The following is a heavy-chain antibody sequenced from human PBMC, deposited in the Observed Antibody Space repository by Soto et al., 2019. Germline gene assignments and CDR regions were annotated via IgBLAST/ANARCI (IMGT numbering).Heavy chain of an antibody. CDR2: ISADNGNT. CDR1: GYTFTSYG. D-gene: IGHD6-19*01. J-gene: IGHJ5*02. CDR3: ARDPPYSSGWYAGFDP. Sequence: QVQLVQSGAEVKKPGASVKVSCKASGYTFTSYGISWVRQAPGQGLEWMGWISADNGNTNYAQKLQGRVTMTTDTSTSKAYMELRGLRSDDTAVYYCARDPPYSSGWYAGFDPWGQGTLVTVSS. V-gene: IGHV1-18*01.